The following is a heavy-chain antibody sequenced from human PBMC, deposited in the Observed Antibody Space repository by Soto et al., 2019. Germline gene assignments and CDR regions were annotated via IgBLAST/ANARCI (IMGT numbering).Heavy chain of an antibody. Sequence: QVQLVQSGAEVKKPGASVKVSCKASGYTFTTYDINWVRQATGQGLEWIGWMSPKTGNTGYAQNFQGRVTMTRNPSIRPAYMERGSLTSEDTAVYYWAGSPPTGGFGLWGQGTLVPVSS. D-gene: IGHD3-16*01. CDR2: MSPKTGNT. J-gene: IGHJ4*02. CDR1: GYTFTTYD. V-gene: IGHV1-8*01. CDR3: AGSPPTGGFGL.